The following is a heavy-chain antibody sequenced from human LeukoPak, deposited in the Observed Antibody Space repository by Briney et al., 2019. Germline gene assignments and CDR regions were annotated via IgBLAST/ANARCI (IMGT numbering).Heavy chain of an antibody. J-gene: IGHJ4*02. CDR1: GFTFSSYA. CDR3: AKDRGFGHCSSTSCYFFDY. Sequence: PGGSLRLSCAASGFTFSSYAMSWVRQAPGKGLEWVSAISGSGGSTYYADSVKGRFTISRDNSKNTLYLQMNSLRAEDTAVYYCAKDRGFGHCSSTSCYFFDYWGQGTLVTVSS. CDR2: ISGSGGST. D-gene: IGHD2-2*01. V-gene: IGHV3-23*01.